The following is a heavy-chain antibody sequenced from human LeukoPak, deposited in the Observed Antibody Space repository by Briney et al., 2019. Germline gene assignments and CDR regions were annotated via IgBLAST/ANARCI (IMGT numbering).Heavy chain of an antibody. CDR3: ARDSGRGGESGYYDL. D-gene: IGHD3-3*01. CDR2: IKQDGSQR. Sequence: PGGSLRLSCAASGFTFGWHWMSWVRQAPGKGLEWVANIKQDGSQRYYVDSVKGRFTISRDNAKNSLYLQMSSLRAEETAMYYCARDSGRGGESGYYDLWGQGTLVAVSS. J-gene: IGHJ5*02. CDR1: GFTFGWHW. V-gene: IGHV3-7*01.